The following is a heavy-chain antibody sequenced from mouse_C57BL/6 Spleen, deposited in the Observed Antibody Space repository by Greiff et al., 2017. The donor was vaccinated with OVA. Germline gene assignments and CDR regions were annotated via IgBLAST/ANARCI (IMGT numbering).Heavy chain of an antibody. Sequence: QVQLKQPGAELVKPGASVKLSCKASGYTFTSYWMHWVKQRPGRGLEWIGRIDPNSGGTKYNEKFKSKATLTVDKPSSTAYMQLSSLTSEDSAVYDCARRSEGSSYWYFDVWGTGTTVTVSS. V-gene: IGHV1-72*01. J-gene: IGHJ1*03. CDR3: ARRSEGSSYWYFDV. CDR1: GYTFTSYW. D-gene: IGHD1-1*01. CDR2: IDPNSGGT.